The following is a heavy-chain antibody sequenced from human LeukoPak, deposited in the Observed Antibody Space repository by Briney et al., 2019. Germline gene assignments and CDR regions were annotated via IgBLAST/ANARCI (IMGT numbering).Heavy chain of an antibody. CDR3: AKVIGYAERGYLTSAVDY. Sequence: GGSLRLSCAASGFTFDDYAMHWVRQAPGKGLEWVSGISWNSGSIGYADSVKGRFTISRDNAKNSLYLQMNSLRAEDTALYYCAKVIGYAERGYLTSAVDYWGQGTLVTVSS. J-gene: IGHJ4*02. V-gene: IGHV3-9*01. CDR2: ISWNSGSI. D-gene: IGHD3-22*01. CDR1: GFTFDDYA.